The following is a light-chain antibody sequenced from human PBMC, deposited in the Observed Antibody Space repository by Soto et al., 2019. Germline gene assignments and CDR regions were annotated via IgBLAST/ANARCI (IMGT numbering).Light chain of an antibody. CDR3: QQSASSRT. CDR2: AAS. Sequence: EIVLTQSPGTLSLSPGERATLSCRASQTVSCNFLAWYQQKPGQAPSLLIYAASYRATGIPDRFSGSGSGTVFTLTISRVEPEDVVVYYCQQSASSRTFGQPAKVEIK. CDR1: QTVSCNF. V-gene: IGKV3-20*01. J-gene: IGKJ1*01.